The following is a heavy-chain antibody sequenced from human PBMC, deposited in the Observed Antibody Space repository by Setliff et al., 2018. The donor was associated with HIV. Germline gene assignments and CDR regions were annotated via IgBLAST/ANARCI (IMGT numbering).Heavy chain of an antibody. D-gene: IGHD3-3*01. Sequence: PSETLSLTCSVSGGSINRGTYYWTWIRQSAGKGLEWIGHIYITGDTDYNPSLKSRVTISVDTSKNQFSLKLSSVTAADAAVYYCARGVPYYNFWSGYYADDAFDIWGQGTMVTVSS. V-gene: IGHV4-61*09. CDR3: ARGVPYYNFWSGYYADDAFDI. CDR1: GGSINRGTYY. CDR2: IYITGDT. J-gene: IGHJ3*02.